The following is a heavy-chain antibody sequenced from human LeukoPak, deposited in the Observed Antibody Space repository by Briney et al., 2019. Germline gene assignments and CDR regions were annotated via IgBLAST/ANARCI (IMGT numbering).Heavy chain of an antibody. Sequence: PSETLSLTCTVSGGSISSYYWSWIRQPPGKGLEWIGYIYYSGSTNYNPSLKRRVTISVDTSKNQFSLKLSSVTAADTAVYYCARWERGYGDYSYYYYGMDVWGQGTTVTVSS. J-gene: IGHJ6*02. D-gene: IGHD4-17*01. CDR1: GGSISSYY. CDR3: ARWERGYGDYSYYYYGMDV. CDR2: IYYSGST. V-gene: IGHV4-59*08.